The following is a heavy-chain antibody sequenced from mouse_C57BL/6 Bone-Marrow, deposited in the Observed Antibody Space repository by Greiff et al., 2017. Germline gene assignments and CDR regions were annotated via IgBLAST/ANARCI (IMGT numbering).Heavy chain of an antibody. Sequence: EVKLMESGPGLVKPSQSLSLTCSVTGYSITSGYYWNWIRQFPGNKLEWMGYISYDGSNNYNTSLKNRISITRDTSKNQFFLKLNSVTTEDTATYYCAYGSSYHWYFDVWGTGTTVTVSS. D-gene: IGHD1-1*01. V-gene: IGHV3-6*01. CDR2: ISYDGSN. CDR3: AYGSSYHWYFDV. CDR1: GYSITSGYY. J-gene: IGHJ1*03.